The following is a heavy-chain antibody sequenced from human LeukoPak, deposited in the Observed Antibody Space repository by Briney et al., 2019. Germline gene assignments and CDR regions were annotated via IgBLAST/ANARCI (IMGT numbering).Heavy chain of an antibody. CDR1: GFTFTQYW. Sequence: PGGSLRLSCAASGFTFTQYWMTWVRQAPGKGLEWVANIKPDGSEKSYVDSVKGRFTISRDNADNSLYLQMNSLRAEDTAVYYCARGRGGLLWFGEFNSWGQGTLVTVSS. V-gene: IGHV3-7*01. CDR3: ARGRGGLLWFGEFNS. D-gene: IGHD3-10*01. CDR2: IKPDGSEK. J-gene: IGHJ4*02.